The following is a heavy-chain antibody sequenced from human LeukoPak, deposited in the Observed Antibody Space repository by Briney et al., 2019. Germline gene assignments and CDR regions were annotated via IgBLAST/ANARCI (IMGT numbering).Heavy chain of an antibody. V-gene: IGHV4-61*02. J-gene: IGHJ6*03. Sequence: PSQTLSLACTVSGASVSSGTFYWNWIRQPAGKRLEWIGRISSTGDSQYNPSLRSRLTISLDTSKNHFSLKLTSVTAADTAVYFCAGSGSPSTTRRGKQGPPPYMDVWGKGTTVTVSS. CDR2: ISSTGDS. CDR1: GASVSSGTFY. CDR3: AGSGSPSTTRRGKQGPPPYMDV. D-gene: IGHD2-15*01.